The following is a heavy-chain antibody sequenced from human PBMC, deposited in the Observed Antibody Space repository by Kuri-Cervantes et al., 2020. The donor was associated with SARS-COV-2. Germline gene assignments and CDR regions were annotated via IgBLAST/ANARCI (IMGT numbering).Heavy chain of an antibody. CDR1: GGSISSSSYY. D-gene: IGHD2-15*01. CDR2: IYYSGST. V-gene: IGHV4-39*01. J-gene: IGHJ4*02. CDR3: VRVDCSAGTCYRRSFDY. Sequence: GSLRLSCTVSGGSISSSSYYWGWIRQPPGKGLEWIGSIYYSGSTYYNPSLNSRVTISVDTSKNQFSLKLTSVTAADTALYYCVRVDCSAGTCYRRSFDYWGRGTLVTVSS.